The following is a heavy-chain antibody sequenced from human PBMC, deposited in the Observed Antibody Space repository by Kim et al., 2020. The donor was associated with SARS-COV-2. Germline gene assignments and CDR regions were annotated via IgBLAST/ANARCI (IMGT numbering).Heavy chain of an antibody. D-gene: IGHD3-16*01. CDR3: LGGFYFDY. V-gene: IGHV1-3*01. J-gene: IGHJ4*02. Sequence: GNGHTIYCQKFQGEVTFTTDTSASTAYMELSFLRSEDSAVYYCLGGFYFDYWGQGTLVTVSS. CDR2: GNGHT.